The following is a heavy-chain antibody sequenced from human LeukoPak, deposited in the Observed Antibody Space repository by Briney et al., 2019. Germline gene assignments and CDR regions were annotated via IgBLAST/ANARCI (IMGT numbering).Heavy chain of an antibody. J-gene: IGHJ3*02. CDR1: GFTFSSYA. D-gene: IGHD4-17*01. V-gene: IGHV3-30*04. CDR3: ARVSIRGDYVFRAFDI. Sequence: PGRSLRLSCAASGFTFSSYAMHWVRQAPGKGLEWVAVISYDGSNKYYADSVKGRFTISRDNSKNTLYLQMNSLRAEDTAVYYCARVSIRGDYVFRAFDIWGQGTMVTVSS. CDR2: ISYDGSNK.